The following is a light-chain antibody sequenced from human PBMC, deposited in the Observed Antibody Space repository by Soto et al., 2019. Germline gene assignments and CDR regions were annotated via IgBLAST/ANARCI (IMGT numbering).Light chain of an antibody. V-gene: IGKV1-5*03. CDR3: QQYNSYSRT. Sequence: DIQMTQSPSILSASVGDRVTITCRASQSISSWLAWYQQKPGKAPTVLIYKASSLESGVPSRFSGSGSGTEFTLTIRRLQPDDFASYYCQQYNSYSRTCGQGTKVELQ. J-gene: IGKJ1*01. CDR2: KAS. CDR1: QSISSW.